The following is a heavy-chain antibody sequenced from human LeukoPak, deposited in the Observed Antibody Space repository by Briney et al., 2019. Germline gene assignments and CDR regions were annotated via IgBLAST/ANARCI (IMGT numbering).Heavy chain of an antibody. CDR2: ISYDGSNK. V-gene: IGHV3-30-3*01. Sequence: PGRSLRLSCAASGFTFSSYAMHWVRQAPGKGLEWVAVISYDGSNKYYADSVKGRFTISRDNSKNTLYLQMNSLRAEDAAVYYCARGHYYDSRPSAFDIWGQGTMVTVSS. CDR3: ARGHYYDSRPSAFDI. D-gene: IGHD3-22*01. CDR1: GFTFSSYA. J-gene: IGHJ3*02.